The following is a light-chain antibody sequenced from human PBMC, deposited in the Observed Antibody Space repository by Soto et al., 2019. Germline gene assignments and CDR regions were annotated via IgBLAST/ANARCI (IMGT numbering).Light chain of an antibody. Sequence: QSALTQPPSASGSPGQSVTISCTGTSSDVGGYNYVSWYQQHPGKAPKLMIYEVTKRPSGVPDRFSGSKSGNTSSLTVSGLQAEEEADYYGSSYAGSNFVVFGGGTKLTVL. CDR1: SSDVGGYNY. CDR3: SSYAGSNFVV. V-gene: IGLV2-8*01. CDR2: EVT. J-gene: IGLJ2*01.